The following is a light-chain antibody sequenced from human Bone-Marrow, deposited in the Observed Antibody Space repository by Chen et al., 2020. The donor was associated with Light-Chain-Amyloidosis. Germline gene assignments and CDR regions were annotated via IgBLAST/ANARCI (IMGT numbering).Light chain of an antibody. J-gene: IGLJ3*02. CDR1: SSDVGSYNL. CDR2: EVN. V-gene: IGLV2-23*02. Sequence: QSALTQPASVSGSPGQSITHSCTGTSSDVGSYNLVSWYQQHPGKAPKFMIYEVNKRPSGVSNRFSGSKSGNTASLTISGLQAEDEADYYCCSYAGSSTLVFGGGTKVTVL. CDR3: CSYAGSSTLV.